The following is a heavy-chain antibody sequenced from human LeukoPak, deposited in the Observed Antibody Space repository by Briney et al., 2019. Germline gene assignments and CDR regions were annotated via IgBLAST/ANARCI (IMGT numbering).Heavy chain of an antibody. CDR2: INHSGST. CDR1: GGSFSGYY. J-gene: IGHJ4*02. D-gene: IGHD2-2*02. Sequence: PSETLSLTCAVYGGSFSGYYWSRIRQPPGKGLEWIGEINHSGSTNYNPSLKSRVTISVDTSKNQFSLKLSSVTAADTAVYYCARVGCSSTSCYNYFDYWGQGTLVTVSS. V-gene: IGHV4-34*01. CDR3: ARVGCSSTSCYNYFDY.